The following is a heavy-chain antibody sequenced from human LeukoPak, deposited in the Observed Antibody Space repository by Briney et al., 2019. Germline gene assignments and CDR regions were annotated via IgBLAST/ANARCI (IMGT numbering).Heavy chain of an antibody. D-gene: IGHD3-22*01. CDR1: GYTFTSYY. CDR2: INPSGGST. J-gene: IGHJ4*02. Sequence: ASVKVSCKASGYTFTSYYMHWVRQAPGQGLEWMGIINPSGGSTSYAQKFQGRVTMTRDTSTSTVYMELSSLRSEDTAVYYCAKTTAGPDSSGHTKEYYFDYWGQGTLVTVSS. V-gene: IGHV1-46*01. CDR3: AKTTAGPDSSGHTKEYYFDY.